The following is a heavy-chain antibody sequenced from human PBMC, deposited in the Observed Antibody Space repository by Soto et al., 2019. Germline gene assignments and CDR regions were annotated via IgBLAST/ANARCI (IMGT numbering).Heavy chain of an antibody. CDR1: GGSLSGYY. CDR2: INHSGST. Sequence: PSETLSLTCAVYGGSLSGYYWSWIRQPPGKGLEWIGEINHSGSTNYNPSLKSRVTISVDTSKNQFSLKLSSVTAADTAVYYCAREEVVPAAISGWFDPWGQGTLVTVSS. CDR3: AREEVVPAAISGWFDP. V-gene: IGHV4-34*01. J-gene: IGHJ5*02. D-gene: IGHD2-2*01.